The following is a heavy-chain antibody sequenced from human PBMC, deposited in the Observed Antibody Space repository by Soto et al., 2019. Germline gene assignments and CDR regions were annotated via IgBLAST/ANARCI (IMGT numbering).Heavy chain of an antibody. CDR1: GGSFSGYY. V-gene: IGHV4-34*01. J-gene: IGHJ4*02. Sequence: SETLSLTCAVYGGSFSGYYWTWIRQPPGTGLERIGEINHSGSTNYNPSLKSRVTISVDTSKNQFSLKLTSVTAADTAVYYCARHKLTRPFDYSGQGTLLTVSS. CDR3: ARHKLTRPFDY. D-gene: IGHD3-10*01. CDR2: INHSGST.